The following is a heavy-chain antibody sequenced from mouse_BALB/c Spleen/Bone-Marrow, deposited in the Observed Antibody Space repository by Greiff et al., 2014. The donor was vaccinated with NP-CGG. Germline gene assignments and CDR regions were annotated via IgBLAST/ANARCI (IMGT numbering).Heavy chain of an antibody. Sequence: VKLVESGPGLVAPSQSLSITCTVSGFSLTSYGVHWVRQPPGKGLEWLGVIWAGGSTNYNSALMSRLSISKDNSKSQVFLKMNSLQTDDTAMYYCARGYLWYLDVWGAGTTVTVSS. CDR2: IWAGGST. CDR3: ARGYLWYLDV. V-gene: IGHV2-9*02. CDR1: GFSLTSYG. J-gene: IGHJ1*01.